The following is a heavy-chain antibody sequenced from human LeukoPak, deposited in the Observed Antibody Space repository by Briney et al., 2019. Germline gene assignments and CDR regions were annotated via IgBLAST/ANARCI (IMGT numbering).Heavy chain of an antibody. CDR1: GYTFTRYG. V-gene: IGHV1-18*01. CDR2: ISAYNGNT. Sequence: GASVKVSCKASGYTFTRYGISWVRQAPGQGLEWMGWISAYNGNTNYVQRLQGRVTMTTDTSTSTAYMELRSLRSDDTAVYYCARASGSYYPLDYWGQGTPVTVSS. D-gene: IGHD1-26*01. CDR3: ARASGSYYPLDY. J-gene: IGHJ4*02.